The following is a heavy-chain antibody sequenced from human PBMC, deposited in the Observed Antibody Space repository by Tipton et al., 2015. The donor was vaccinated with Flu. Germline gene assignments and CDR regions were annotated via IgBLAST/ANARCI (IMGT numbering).Heavy chain of an antibody. Sequence: GSLRLSCAASGFIFSRYAMSWVRQAPGKGLEWVSNIRGSAGRGAGTYYADSVKGRFSISRDNSKNTLYLQMNSLRAEDTAIYYCAKVIPETVAGLDYWGQGTLVTVSS. V-gene: IGHV3-23*01. CDR2: IRGSAGRGAGT. J-gene: IGHJ4*02. CDR1: GFIFSRYA. D-gene: IGHD6-19*01. CDR3: AKVIPETVAGLDY.